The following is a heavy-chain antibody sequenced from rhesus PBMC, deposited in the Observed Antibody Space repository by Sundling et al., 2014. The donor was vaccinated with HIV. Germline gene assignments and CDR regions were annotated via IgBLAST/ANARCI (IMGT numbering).Heavy chain of an antibody. J-gene: IGHJ4*01. V-gene: IGHV2-174*02. CDR3: ARRISVSYDY. CDR1: GFSLNTSGMA. CDR2: IYWDDDK. D-gene: IGHD2-39*01. Sequence: QVTLKESGPALVKPTQTLTLTCSFSGFSLNTSGMAVGWIRQPPGKTLEWLAHIYWDDDKRYSTSLKSRLTISKDTSKNQVVLTMTNMDPVDTATYYCARRISVSYDYWGQGVLVTVSS.